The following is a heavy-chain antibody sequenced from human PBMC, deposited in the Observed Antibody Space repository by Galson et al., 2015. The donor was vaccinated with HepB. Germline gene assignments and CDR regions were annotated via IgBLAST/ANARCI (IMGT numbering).Heavy chain of an antibody. CDR2: IKQDGSEK. D-gene: IGHD6-13*01. Sequence: SLRLSCAASGFTFSSYWMSWVRQAPGKGLEWVANIKQDGSEKYYVDSVKGRFTISRDNAKNSLYLQMNSLRAEDTAVYYCARGIAAAGTDFDYWGQGTLVTVSS. CDR1: GFTFSSYW. V-gene: IGHV3-7*03. J-gene: IGHJ4*02. CDR3: ARGIAAAGTDFDY.